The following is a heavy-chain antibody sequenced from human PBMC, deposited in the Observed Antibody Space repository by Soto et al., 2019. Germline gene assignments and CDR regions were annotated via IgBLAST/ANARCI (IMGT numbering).Heavy chain of an antibody. J-gene: IGHJ4*02. V-gene: IGHV1-8*01. CDR3: ARVGYYYDSSGYYLSFDY. D-gene: IGHD3-22*01. CDR2: LNPNSGNT. CDR1: GYTFTSYD. Sequence: QVQLVQSGAEVQKPGASVKVSCKASGYTFTSYDINWVLQATGQGLECMVWLNPNSGNTGYAQKFQGRVTMTRNTSISTAYMELSSLRSDDTAVYYCARVGYYYDSSGYYLSFDYWGQGTLVTVAS.